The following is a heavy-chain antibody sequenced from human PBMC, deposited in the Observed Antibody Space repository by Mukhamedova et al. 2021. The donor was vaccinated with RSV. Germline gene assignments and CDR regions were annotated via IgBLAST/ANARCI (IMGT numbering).Heavy chain of an antibody. J-gene: IGHJ5*02. D-gene: IGHD1-26*01. CDR1: GGSIGGGSSY. Sequence: SGGSIGGGSSYWSWIRQTADKGLEWIGRIYTTGFTDYNSSLKSRVTMSIDTSKNQFSLRLTSVTAADTGIYYCAKDPTTTHFDP. CDR3: AKDPTTTHFDP. V-gene: IGHV4-61*02. CDR2: IYTTGFT.